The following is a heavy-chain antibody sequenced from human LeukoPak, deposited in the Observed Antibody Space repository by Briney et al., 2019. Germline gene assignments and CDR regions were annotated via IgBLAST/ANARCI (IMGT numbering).Heavy chain of an antibody. Sequence: SETLSLTCSLSGYFISSGYYWGWVRQPPGKGLEWIGNIYHSGSTSYNPSLKSRVTISLDTSNKHFSLKLNSVIAADTAVYYGMRDFVHWGQGTLVTVSS. CDR1: GYFISSGYY. V-gene: IGHV4-38-2*02. J-gene: IGHJ4*02. CDR2: IYHSGST. CDR3: MRDFVH.